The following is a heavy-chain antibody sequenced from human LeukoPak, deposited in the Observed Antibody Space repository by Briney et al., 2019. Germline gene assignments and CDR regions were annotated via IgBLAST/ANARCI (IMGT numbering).Heavy chain of an antibody. V-gene: IGHV3-30*18. J-gene: IGHJ4*02. CDR2: ISYDGSNK. CDR1: GFTFSSYS. CDR3: AKDLGAPDNDF. D-gene: IGHD3-10*01. Sequence: GGSLRLSCAASGFTFSSYSMHWVRQAPGKGLEWVAVISYDGSNKYYADSVKGRFTISRDNSKNTLYLQMNSLRAEDTAVYYCAKDLGAPDNDFWGQGTLVTVS.